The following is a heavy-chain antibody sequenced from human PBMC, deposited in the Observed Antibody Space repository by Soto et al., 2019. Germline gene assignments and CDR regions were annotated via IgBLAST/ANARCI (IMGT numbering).Heavy chain of an antibody. CDR2: INHSGST. CDR1: GVSFSGHF. V-gene: IGHV4-34*01. Sequence: PWETLSLTGAVYGVSFSGHFLSLIRQPPGKGLEWIGEINHSGSTNYNPSLKSRVTISADTSKKQFSLKLTSVTAADTAVYYCARARYDGYTSGWRRFDHWGQGTLVTVSS. D-gene: IGHD6-19*01. J-gene: IGHJ4*02. CDR3: ARARYDGYTSGWRRFDH.